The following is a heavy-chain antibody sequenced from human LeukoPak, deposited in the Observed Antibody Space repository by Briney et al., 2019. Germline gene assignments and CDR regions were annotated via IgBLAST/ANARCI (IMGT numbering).Heavy chain of an antibody. CDR3: ARKGMTTVTNFDY. D-gene: IGHD4-17*01. V-gene: IGHV3-33*01. Sequence: GGSLRLSCAASGFTFSSYGMHWVRQAPGKGLEWVAVIWYDGSNKYYADSVKGRFTISRDNSKNTLYLQMNSLRAEDTAVYYCARKGMTTVTNFDYWGQGTLVTVSS. CDR2: IWYDGSNK. CDR1: GFTFSSYG. J-gene: IGHJ4*02.